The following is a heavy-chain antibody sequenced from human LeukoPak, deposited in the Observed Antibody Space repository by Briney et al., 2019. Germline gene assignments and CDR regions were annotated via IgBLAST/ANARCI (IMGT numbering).Heavy chain of an antibody. CDR3: ARAQADYHNLWYYYYGMDF. D-gene: IGHD4-11*01. Sequence: PSETLSLTCTVSGGSISSYYWSWIRQPPGKGLEWIGYIYYSGSTNYNPSLKSRVTISVDTSKNQFSLKLSSVTAADTAVYYCARAQADYHNLWYYYYGMDFWGQGTTVTVSS. CDR2: IYYSGST. CDR1: GGSISSYY. J-gene: IGHJ6*02. V-gene: IGHV4-59*01.